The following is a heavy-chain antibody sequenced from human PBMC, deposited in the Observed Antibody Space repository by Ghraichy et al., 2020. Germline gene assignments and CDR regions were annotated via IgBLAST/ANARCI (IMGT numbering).Heavy chain of an antibody. Sequence: GGSLRLSCAASGFTFSSYGMHWVRQAPGKGLEWVAFIRYDGSNKYYADSVKGRFTISRDNSKNTLYLQMNSLRAEDTAVYYCAKARAHYYDPSLYWGQGTLVTVSS. CDR1: GFTFSSYG. D-gene: IGHD3-22*01. J-gene: IGHJ4*02. CDR3: AKARAHYYDPSLY. V-gene: IGHV3-30*02. CDR2: IRYDGSNK.